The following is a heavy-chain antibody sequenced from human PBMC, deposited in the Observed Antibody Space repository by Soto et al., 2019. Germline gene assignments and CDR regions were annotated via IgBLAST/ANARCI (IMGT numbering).Heavy chain of an antibody. D-gene: IGHD2-15*01. Sequence: PSETLSLTCTVSGGSISSGGYYWRWIRQHPGKGLEWIGYIYYSGSTYYNPSLKSRVTISVDTSKNQFSLKLSSVTAADTAVYYCARADIVVALGGFDYWGQGTLVTVSS. CDR1: GGSISSGGYY. V-gene: IGHV4-31*03. CDR3: ARADIVVALGGFDY. J-gene: IGHJ4*02. CDR2: IYYSGST.